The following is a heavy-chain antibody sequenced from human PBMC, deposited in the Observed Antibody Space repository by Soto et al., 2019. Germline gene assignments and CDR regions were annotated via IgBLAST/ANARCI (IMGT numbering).Heavy chain of an antibody. CDR2: TYYSGST. J-gene: IGHJ5*02. Sequence: QVQLQESGPGLVMPSQTLSLTCTVSGGSISSGDYYWGWIRQPPGKGLEWIGYTYYSGSTYYNPSLKSRVTISVDTSKNQSSLKLSSVTAADTAVYYCARGGGYCSGGSCYSWRWFDPWGQGTLVTVSS. D-gene: IGHD2-15*01. V-gene: IGHV4-30-4*01. CDR3: ARGGGYCSGGSCYSWRWFDP. CDR1: GGSISSGDYY.